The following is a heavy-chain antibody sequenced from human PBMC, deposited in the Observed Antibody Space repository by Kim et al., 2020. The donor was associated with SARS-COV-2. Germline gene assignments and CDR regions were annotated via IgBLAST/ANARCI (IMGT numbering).Heavy chain of an antibody. D-gene: IGHD3-22*01. Sequence: SETLSLTCTVSGYSISSGYYWGWIRQPPGKGLEWIGSIYHSGSTYYNPSLKSRVTISVDTSKNQFSLKLSSVTAADTAVYYCARGFIGYYDSSGYYEDYWGQGTLVTVSS. CDR2: IYHSGST. J-gene: IGHJ4*02. CDR3: ARGFIGYYDSSGYYEDY. CDR1: GYSISSGYY. V-gene: IGHV4-38-2*02.